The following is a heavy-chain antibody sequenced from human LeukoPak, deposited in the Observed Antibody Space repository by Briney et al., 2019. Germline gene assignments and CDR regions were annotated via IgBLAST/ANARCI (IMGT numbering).Heavy chain of an antibody. Sequence: ASVKVSCKASGYTFTSYAMHWVRQAPGQRLEWMGGLTQFFRRTNYTQKFQGRLTITTDESSSTAYMGLSDLRSDDTAVYYCATSESGRSWDWFAPWGQGTLVTVSS. CDR3: ATSESGRSWDWFAP. J-gene: IGHJ5*02. D-gene: IGHD3-10*01. CDR2: LTQFFRRT. V-gene: IGHV1-3*01. CDR1: GYTFTSYA.